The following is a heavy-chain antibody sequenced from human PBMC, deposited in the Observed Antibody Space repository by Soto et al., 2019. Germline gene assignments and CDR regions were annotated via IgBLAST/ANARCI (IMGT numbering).Heavy chain of an antibody. D-gene: IGHD2-15*01. V-gene: IGHV5-51*01. CDR2: IYPGDSDT. Sequence: LGESLKISCKGSGYRFTSYWIGWVRQMPGKGLEWMGIIYPGDSDTRYSPSFQGQVTISADKSISTAYLQWSSLKASDTAMYYCARRYCSGGSCYSGSDDAFDIWGQGTMVTVSS. CDR1: GYRFTSYW. J-gene: IGHJ3*02. CDR3: ARRYCSGGSCYSGSDDAFDI.